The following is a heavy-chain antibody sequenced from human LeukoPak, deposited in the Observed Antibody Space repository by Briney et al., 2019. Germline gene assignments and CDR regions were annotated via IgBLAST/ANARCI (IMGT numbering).Heavy chain of an antibody. J-gene: IGHJ4*02. CDR2: IYYSGST. Sequence: SQTLSLTCTVSGGSISSGGYYWSWIRQHPGKGLEWIGYIYYSGSTYYNPSLKSRVTISVDTSKNQFSLKLSSVTAADTAVYYCARWYYYDSSGYYRDYWGQGTLVTVSS. CDR1: GGSISSGGYY. CDR3: ARWYYYDSSGYYRDY. D-gene: IGHD3-22*01. V-gene: IGHV4-31*03.